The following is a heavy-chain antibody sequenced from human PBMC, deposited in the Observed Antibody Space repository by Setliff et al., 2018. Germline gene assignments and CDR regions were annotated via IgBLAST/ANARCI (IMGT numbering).Heavy chain of an antibody. CDR2: INHSGTT. J-gene: IGHJ4*02. CDR1: GGSFSSFY. D-gene: IGHD7-27*01. Sequence: NPSETLSLTCAVYGGSFSSFYWSWIRQPPGKGLEWIGEINHSGTTTYNPSLKSRVTISVDTSSKQFSLRLTSVTAADTAVYYCAKFGPLDLTGDWAFDNWGQGTLVTVSS. V-gene: IGHV4-34*01. CDR3: AKFGPLDLTGDWAFDN.